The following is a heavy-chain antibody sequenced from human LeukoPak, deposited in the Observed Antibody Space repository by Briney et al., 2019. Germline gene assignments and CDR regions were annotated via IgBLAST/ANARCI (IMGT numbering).Heavy chain of an antibody. V-gene: IGHV3-23*01. CDR2: ISGSGGST. CDR1: GFTFSSYW. J-gene: IGHJ4*02. D-gene: IGHD5-18*01. Sequence: SGGSLRLSCVASGFTFSSYWMHWVRQAPGKGLEWVSAISGSGGSTYYADSVKGRFTISRDNSKNTLYLQMNSLRAEDTAVYYCAKDGIAIQLWFFDYWGQGTLVTVSS. CDR3: AKDGIAIQLWFFDY.